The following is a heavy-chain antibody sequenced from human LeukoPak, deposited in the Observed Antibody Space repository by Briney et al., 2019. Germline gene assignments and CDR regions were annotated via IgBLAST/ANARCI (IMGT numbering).Heavy chain of an antibody. V-gene: IGHV1-69*06. D-gene: IGHD3-22*01. CDR2: IIPIFGTA. Sequence: SVKVSCKASGGTFSSYAISWVRQAPGQGLEWMGGIIPIFGTANYAQKFQGRVTITADKSTSTAYMELSSLRSEDTAVYYCARDRSSYYDSSGYYPGDAFDIWGQGTMVTVSS. CDR1: GGTFSSYA. CDR3: ARDRSSYYDSSGYYPGDAFDI. J-gene: IGHJ3*02.